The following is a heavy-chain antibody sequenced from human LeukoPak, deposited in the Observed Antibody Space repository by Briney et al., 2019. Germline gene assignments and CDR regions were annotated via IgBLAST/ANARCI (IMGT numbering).Heavy chain of an antibody. CDR3: ARDRGFTMGPSNPFDY. CDR2: IWYDGSNK. CDR1: GFTFSSYA. J-gene: IGHJ4*02. V-gene: IGHV3-33*08. Sequence: VGSLRLSCAASGFTFSSYAMSWVRQAPGKGLEWVAVIWYDGSNKYYADSVKGRFTISRDNSKNTLYLQMNSLRAEDTAVYYCARDRGFTMGPSNPFDYWGQGTLVTVSS. D-gene: IGHD3-10*01.